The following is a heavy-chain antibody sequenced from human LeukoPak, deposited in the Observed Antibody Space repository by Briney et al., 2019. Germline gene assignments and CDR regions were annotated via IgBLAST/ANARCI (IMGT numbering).Heavy chain of an antibody. V-gene: IGHV4-59*01. CDR2: IYYSGST. D-gene: IGHD2-15*01. Sequence: SETLSLTCTVSGGSISSYYWSWIRQPPGKGLEWIGYIYYSGSTNYNPSLKSRVTISVDTSKNQFSLKLSSVTAADTALYYCARGGGNFDYWGQGTLVTVSS. CDR1: GGSISSYY. J-gene: IGHJ4*02. CDR3: ARGGGNFDY.